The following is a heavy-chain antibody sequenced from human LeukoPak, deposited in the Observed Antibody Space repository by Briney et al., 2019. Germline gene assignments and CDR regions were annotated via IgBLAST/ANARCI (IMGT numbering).Heavy chain of an antibody. Sequence: SQTLSLTCAISGDSVSSNSVTWNWIRQSPSRGLEWLGRTYYRSTWYNDYAVSVRGRITVNPDTSKNQFSLHLNSVTPEDTAVYYCAKRPTQYDCPDPWGQGILFTVSS. D-gene: IGHD2/OR15-2a*01. CDR3: AKRPTQYDCPDP. CDR2: TYYRSTWYN. V-gene: IGHV6-1*01. CDR1: GDSVSSNSVT. J-gene: IGHJ5*02.